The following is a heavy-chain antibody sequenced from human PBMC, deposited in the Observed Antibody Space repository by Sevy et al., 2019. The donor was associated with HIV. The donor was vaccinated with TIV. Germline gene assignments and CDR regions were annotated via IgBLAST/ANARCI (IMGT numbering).Heavy chain of an antibody. CDR1: GGYISSNNYY. CDR3: ARLTIFGLVTDNWFDP. V-gene: IGHV4-39*01. D-gene: IGHD3-3*01. J-gene: IGHJ5*02. Sequence: SETLSLTCTVSGGYISSNNYYWGWIRQPPGKGLEWIGSIYYSGSAYYNPSLKSRVTISVDMSKNQFSLKVSSVTAADTAVYYCARLTIFGLVTDNWFDPWGHGTLVTVSS. CDR2: IYYSGSA.